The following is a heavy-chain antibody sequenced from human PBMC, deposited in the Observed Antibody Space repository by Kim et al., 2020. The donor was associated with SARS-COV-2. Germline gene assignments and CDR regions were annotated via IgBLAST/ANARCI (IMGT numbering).Heavy chain of an antibody. Sequence: ASVKVSCKVSGYTLTELSMHWVRQAPGKGLEWMGGFDPEDGETIYAQKFQGRVTMTEDTSTDTAYMELSSLRSEDTAVYYCATDLMFPTMVRGVSPGYWGQGTLVTVSS. D-gene: IGHD3-10*01. J-gene: IGHJ4*02. CDR1: GYTLTELS. V-gene: IGHV1-24*01. CDR2: FDPEDGET. CDR3: ATDLMFPTMVRGVSPGY.